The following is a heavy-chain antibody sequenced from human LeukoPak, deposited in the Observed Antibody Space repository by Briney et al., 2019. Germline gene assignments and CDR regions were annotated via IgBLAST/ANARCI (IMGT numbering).Heavy chain of an antibody. CDR2: IYYSGST. J-gene: IGHJ4*02. D-gene: IGHD6-13*01. V-gene: IGHV4-59*08. CDR1: GGSISSYY. CDR3: ARAHSSSWYLDY. Sequence: SETLSLTCTVSGGSISSYYWSWIRQPPGKGLEWIGYIYYSGSTNYNPSLKSRVTISVDTSKNQFSLKLSSVTAADTAVYYCARAHSSSWYLDYWGQGTLVTVSS.